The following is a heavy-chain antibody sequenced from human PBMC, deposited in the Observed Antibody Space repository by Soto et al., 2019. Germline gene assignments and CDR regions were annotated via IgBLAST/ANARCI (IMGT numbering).Heavy chain of an antibody. J-gene: IGHJ3*02. CDR2: IYYSGST. CDR1: VGSSSSSNYY. CDR3: ASPTLGAFDI. Sequence: SETLSLTCTVSVGSSSSSNYYWGWILQPPGKGLEWIGSIYYSGSTAYNSSLKSRVTMSVDTSKNQLSLRLSSVTAADTAVYYCASPTLGAFDIWGQGTMVTV. D-gene: IGHD3-16*01. V-gene: IGHV4-39*01.